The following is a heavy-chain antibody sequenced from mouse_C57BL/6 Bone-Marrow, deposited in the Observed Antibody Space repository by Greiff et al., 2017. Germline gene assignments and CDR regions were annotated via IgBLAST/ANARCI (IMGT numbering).Heavy chain of an antibody. D-gene: IGHD2-3*01. V-gene: IGHV7-3*01. Sequence: EVQVVESGGGLVQPGGSLSLSCAASGFTFTDYYMSWVRQPPGKALEWLGFIRNKANGYTTEYSASVKGRFTISRDNSQSILYLQMNALRAEDSATYYCARWRDGPCDYWGQGTTLTVSS. CDR2: IRNKANGYTT. J-gene: IGHJ2*01. CDR1: GFTFTDYY. CDR3: ARWRDGPCDY.